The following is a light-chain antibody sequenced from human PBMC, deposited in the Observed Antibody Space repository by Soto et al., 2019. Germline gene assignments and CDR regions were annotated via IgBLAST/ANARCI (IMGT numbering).Light chain of an antibody. V-gene: IGKV4-1*01. Sequence: DIVMTQSPDSLAVSLGERATINCKSSQSVLYSSNNKNYLAWYQQKTGQPPKLLIYWASTRESGVPDRFSGSGSGTDFTLAISSLQAGDVAVYYCQQYYSAPTFGQGTKLVIK. J-gene: IGKJ2*01. CDR2: WAS. CDR1: QSVLYSSNNKNY. CDR3: QQYYSAPT.